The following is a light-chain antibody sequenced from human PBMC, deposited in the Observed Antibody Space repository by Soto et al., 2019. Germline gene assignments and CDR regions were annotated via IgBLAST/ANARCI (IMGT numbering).Light chain of an antibody. Sequence: QSVLNQPASVSGSPGQSITISCTGTSSDVGGYNYVSWYQQHPAKAPKLMIYDVSNRPSGVSNRFSGSKSGNTASLTISGLQAEDEADCYCYSYTTSSTYVFGTGTKVTVL. V-gene: IGLV2-14*01. CDR1: SSDVGGYNY. J-gene: IGLJ1*01. CDR2: DVS. CDR3: YSYTTSSTYV.